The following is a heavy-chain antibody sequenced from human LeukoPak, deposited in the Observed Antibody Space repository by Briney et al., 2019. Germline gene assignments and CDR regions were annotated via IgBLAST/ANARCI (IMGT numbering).Heavy chain of an antibody. J-gene: IGHJ4*02. CDR1: GYTLTELS. Sequence: ASVTVSCTVSGYTLTELSMHWVRQAPGKGLEWMGGFDPEDGETIYAQKFQGRVTMTEDTSTDTAYMELSSLRSEDTAVYYCATDLIAVAGTPVIYWGQGTLVTVSS. CDR3: ATDLIAVAGTPVIY. D-gene: IGHD6-19*01. V-gene: IGHV1-24*01. CDR2: FDPEDGET.